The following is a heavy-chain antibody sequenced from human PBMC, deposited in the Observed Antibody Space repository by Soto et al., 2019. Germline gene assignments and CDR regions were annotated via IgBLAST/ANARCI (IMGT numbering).Heavy chain of an antibody. Sequence: PSETLSLTCTVSGGSISSSSYYWGWIRQPPGKGLEWIGSIYYSGSTYYNPSLKSRVTISVDTSKNQFSLKLSSVTAADTAVYYCARHTRAVAGNRYWYFDLWGRGTLVTVSS. CDR3: ARHTRAVAGNRYWYFDL. CDR1: GGSISSSSYY. D-gene: IGHD6-19*01. J-gene: IGHJ2*01. V-gene: IGHV4-39*01. CDR2: IYYSGST.